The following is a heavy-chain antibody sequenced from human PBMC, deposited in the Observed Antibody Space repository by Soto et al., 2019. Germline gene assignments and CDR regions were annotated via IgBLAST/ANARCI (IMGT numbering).Heavy chain of an antibody. CDR3: ARVFPRTGGDY. CDR2: IYYSGST. Sequence: SETLSLTCTVSGGSISSGGYYWSWIRQHPGKGLEWIGYIYYSGSTYYNPSLKSRVTISVDTSKNQFSLKLSSVTAADTAVYYCARVFPRTGGDYWGQGTLATVSS. D-gene: IGHD3-10*01. V-gene: IGHV4-31*03. J-gene: IGHJ4*02. CDR1: GGSISSGGYY.